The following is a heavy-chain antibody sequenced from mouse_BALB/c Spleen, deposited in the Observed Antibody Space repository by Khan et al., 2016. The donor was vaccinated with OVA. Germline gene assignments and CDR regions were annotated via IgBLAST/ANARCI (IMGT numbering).Heavy chain of an antibody. Sequence: QVQLQQSGAELARPGASVKMSCKASGYTFTSYTMHWVKQRPGQGLEWIGYINPSNGYTNYNQKFRDKATLTADKSSSTAYMQLRSLTSEDSAVYYCARVGPDHANYGAWFAYWGQGTLVTVSA. D-gene: IGHD2-1*01. CDR3: ARVGPDHANYGAWFAY. J-gene: IGHJ3*01. CDR2: INPSNGYT. CDR1: GYTFTSYT. V-gene: IGHV1-4*01.